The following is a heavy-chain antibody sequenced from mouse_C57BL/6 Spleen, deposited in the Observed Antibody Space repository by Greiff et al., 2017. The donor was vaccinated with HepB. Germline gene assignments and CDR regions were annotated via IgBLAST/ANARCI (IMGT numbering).Heavy chain of an antibody. V-gene: IGHV1-50*01. CDR2: IDPSDSYT. J-gene: IGHJ1*03. D-gene: IGHD1-1*01. CDR1: GYTFTSYW. Sequence: QVQLQQPGAELVKPGASVKLSCMASGYTFTSYWMQWVKQRPGQGLEWIGEIDPSDSYTNYNQKFKGKATLTVDTSSSTAYMQLSSLTSEDSAVYYCARPYYYGSNWYFDVWGTGTTVTVSS. CDR3: ARPYYYGSNWYFDV.